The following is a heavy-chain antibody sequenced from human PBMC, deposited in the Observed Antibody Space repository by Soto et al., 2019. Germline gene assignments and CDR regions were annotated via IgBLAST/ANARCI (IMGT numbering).Heavy chain of an antibody. D-gene: IGHD3-9*01. V-gene: IGHV4-59*08. CDR3: ARLESSTYYDILTGYYMGKPYYMDV. CDR2: IYYSGST. Sequence: SETLSLTCTVSGGSISSYYWSWIRQPPGKGLEWIGYIYYSGSTNYNPSLKSRVTISVDTSKNQFSLKLSSVTAADTAVYYCARLESSTYYDILTGYYMGKPYYMDVWGKGTTVTVSS. J-gene: IGHJ6*03. CDR1: GGSISSYY.